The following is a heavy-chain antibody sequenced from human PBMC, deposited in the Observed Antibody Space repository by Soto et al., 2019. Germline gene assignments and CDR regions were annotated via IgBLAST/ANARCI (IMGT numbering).Heavy chain of an antibody. Sequence: EMQLVESGGGLVQPGGPLRLSCAASGFTFSVYSMSWVRQAPGKGLEWVAYIGGGGIHYADSVKGRFVISRDDAKSSMFLQMNSLRDEDTAVYFCARDRHWEQWLGPHDAFHIWGQGTMVTVSS. V-gene: IGHV3-48*02. CDR1: GFTFSVYS. J-gene: IGHJ3*02. CDR2: IGGGGI. CDR3: ARDRHWEQWLGPHDAFHI. D-gene: IGHD6-19*01.